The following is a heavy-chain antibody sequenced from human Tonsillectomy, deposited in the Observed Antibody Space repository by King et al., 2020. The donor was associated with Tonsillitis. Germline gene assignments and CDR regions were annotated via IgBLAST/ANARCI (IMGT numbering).Heavy chain of an antibody. V-gene: IGHV4-39*07. CDR2: NYYSGST. D-gene: IGHD2-2*01. J-gene: IGHJ4*02. Sequence: QLQESGTGLVKPSETLSLTCTVSGGHISSSSYYWGWIRQQPGQGLEWIGRNYYSGSTYYNPSLKSRVTISVDTSKNQFSLKLSSVTAADTAVYYCVIHFPRAPGAAIYYFDNCGQGALVSVSS. CDR1: GGHISSSSYY. CDR3: VIHFPRAPGAAIYYFDN.